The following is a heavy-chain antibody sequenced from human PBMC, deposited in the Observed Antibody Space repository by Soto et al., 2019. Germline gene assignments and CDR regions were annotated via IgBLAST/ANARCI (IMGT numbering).Heavy chain of an antibody. CDR2: IIPMFRKP. CDR1: GGPFRSFA. CDR3: ARGPFGATQSEY. D-gene: IGHD3-10*01. V-gene: IGHV1-69*01. J-gene: IGHJ4*02. Sequence: QVQLVQSGAEVKKPGSSVKVSCKTSGGPFRSFAISWVRQAPGQGLEWRGGIIPMFRKPNYAQKFQGRLTLTADECTSAAYSYLGSLGADDTALYYCARGPFGATQSEYWGQGTLVTVSS.